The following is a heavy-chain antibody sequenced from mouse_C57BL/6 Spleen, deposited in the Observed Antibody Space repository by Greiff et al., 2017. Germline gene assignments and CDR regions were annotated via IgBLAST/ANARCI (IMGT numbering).Heavy chain of an antibody. J-gene: IGHJ3*01. CDR3: ARQDDYFFAY. CDR2: ISSGGSYT. D-gene: IGHD2-4*01. CDR1: GFTFSSYG. Sequence: EVMLVESGGDLVKPGGSLKLSCAASGFTFSSYGMSWVRQTPDKRLEWVATISSGGSYTYYPDSVKGRFTISRDNAKNTLYLQMSSLKSEDTSMYYCARQDDYFFAYWGQGTLVTVSA. V-gene: IGHV5-6*01.